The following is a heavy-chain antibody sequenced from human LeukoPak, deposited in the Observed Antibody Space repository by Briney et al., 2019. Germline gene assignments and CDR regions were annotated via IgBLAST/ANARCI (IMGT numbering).Heavy chain of an antibody. CDR3: AREGDGDYGAFDY. V-gene: IGHV3-53*01. Sequence: GGSLRLSCAASGFTVSSNYMSWVRQAPGKGLEWVSVIYSGGGTYYADSVKGRFTISRDNSKNTLYLQMNSLRGEDTAAYYCAREGDGDYGAFDYWGQGTLVTVSS. J-gene: IGHJ4*02. D-gene: IGHD4-17*01. CDR1: GFTVSSNY. CDR2: IYSGGGT.